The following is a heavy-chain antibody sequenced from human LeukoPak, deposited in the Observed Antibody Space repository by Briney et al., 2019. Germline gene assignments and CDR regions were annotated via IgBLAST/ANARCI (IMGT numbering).Heavy chain of an antibody. CDR2: ISYDGNYK. CDR1: GFIFSSYA. V-gene: IGHV3-30-3*01. J-gene: IGHJ6*02. D-gene: IGHD3-9*01. CDR3: ARGEYDLLTGVYDTYGIDV. Sequence: GGSLRLSCVASGFIFSSYALQWVRQAPGKGLEWVAVISYDGNYKYYADSVKGRFTISRDNSKNTLFLQMNSLRPEDTAVYYCARGEYDLLTGVYDTYGIDVWGQGTTVTVSS.